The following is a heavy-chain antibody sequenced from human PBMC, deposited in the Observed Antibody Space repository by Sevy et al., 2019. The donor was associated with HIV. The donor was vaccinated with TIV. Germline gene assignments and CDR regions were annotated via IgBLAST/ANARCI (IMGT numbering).Heavy chain of an antibody. CDR3: ARDIEKDYDFWSGYRYYGMDV. V-gene: IGHV4-4*07. J-gene: IGHJ6*02. D-gene: IGHD3-3*01. CDR1: GGSISSYY. Sequence: SETLSLTCTVSGGSISSYYWSWIRQPAGKGLEWIGRIYTSGSTNYNPSLRSRVTMSVDTSKNQLSLKLSSVTAADTAVYYCARDIEKDYDFWSGYRYYGMDVWGQGTTVTVSS. CDR2: IYTSGST.